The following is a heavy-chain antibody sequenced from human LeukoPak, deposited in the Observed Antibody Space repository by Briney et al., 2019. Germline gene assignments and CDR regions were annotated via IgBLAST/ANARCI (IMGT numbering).Heavy chain of an antibody. Sequence: SETLSLTCTVSGYSISSGYYWGWIRQPPGKGLEWIGEINHSGSTNYNPSLKSRVTISVDTSKNQFSLKLSSVTAADTAVYYCARDSVVVVAAPSDHNWFDPSGQGTLVTVSS. D-gene: IGHD2-15*01. V-gene: IGHV4-38-2*02. CDR1: GYSISSGYY. CDR2: INHSGST. CDR3: ARDSVVVVAAPSDHNWFDP. J-gene: IGHJ5*02.